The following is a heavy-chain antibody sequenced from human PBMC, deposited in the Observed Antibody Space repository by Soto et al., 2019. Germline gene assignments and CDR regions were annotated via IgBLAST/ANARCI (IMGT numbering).Heavy chain of an antibody. D-gene: IGHD4-17*01. CDR2: IYYSVST. V-gene: IGHV4-31*03. J-gene: IGHJ6*02. CDR1: GGSISSGGYY. CDR3: ARVTVTTNYYYYGMEV. Sequence: SETLSLTCTVSGGSISSGGYYCSWILHHPGKGQEWIGYIYYSVSTYYNPSLKSRVTISVDTSKNQFSLKLSPVTAADTAVYYCARVTVTTNYYYYGMEVWGQGTTVTVSS.